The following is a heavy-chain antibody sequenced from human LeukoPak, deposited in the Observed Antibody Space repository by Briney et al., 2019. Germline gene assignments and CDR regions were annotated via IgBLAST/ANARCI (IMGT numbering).Heavy chain of an antibody. CDR1: GFTFSSYE. D-gene: IGHD1-26*01. J-gene: IGHJ4*02. Sequence: GGSLRLSCAASGFTFSSYEINWVRQAPGKGLEWDSYISSGGSTKYYADSVKGRFTISRDNAKNSLYLQMNSLRVEDTAVYYCARVGGARPYYFDYWGQGTLVTVSS. V-gene: IGHV3-48*03. CDR2: ISSGGSTK. CDR3: ARVGGARPYYFDY.